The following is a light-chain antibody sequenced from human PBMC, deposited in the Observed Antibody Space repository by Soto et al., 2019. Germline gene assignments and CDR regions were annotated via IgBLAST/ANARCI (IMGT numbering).Light chain of an antibody. CDR2: AAS. CDR3: LQHKDIPST. Sequence: DIQMTQSPSAMSASVGDRVTITCRASQDINTFLAWFQKKPGKVPKRLIYAASSFQSGVPSRFSGSGSRTEFTLTINNLQPEDFAPYYCLQHKDIPSTLGQGTNLEI. CDR1: QDINTF. V-gene: IGKV1-17*03. J-gene: IGKJ2*01.